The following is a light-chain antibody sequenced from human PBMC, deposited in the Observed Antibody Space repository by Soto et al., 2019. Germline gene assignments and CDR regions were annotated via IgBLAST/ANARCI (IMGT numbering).Light chain of an antibody. CDR3: QSYDDSLSVHYV. Sequence: QSVLTQPPSVSGAPGQRATISCTGSSSNIGSTYDVQWYQQLPGTAPKLLIHGNTDRPSGVPDRSSGSKSGTSASLAITGLQADDEADYYCQSYDDSLSVHYVFGTGTKVTVL. CDR1: SSNIGSTYD. J-gene: IGLJ1*01. V-gene: IGLV1-40*01. CDR2: GNT.